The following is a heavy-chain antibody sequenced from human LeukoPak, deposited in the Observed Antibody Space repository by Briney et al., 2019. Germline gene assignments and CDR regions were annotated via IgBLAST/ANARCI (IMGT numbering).Heavy chain of an antibody. CDR2: INHSGST. CDR3: ARARGRGYDFWSGYYTGMKEVSHYYGMDV. D-gene: IGHD3-3*01. CDR1: GGSFSGYY. J-gene: IGHJ6*02. V-gene: IGHV4-34*01. Sequence: PSETLSLTCAVYGGSFSGYYWSWIRQPPGKGLEWIGEINHSGSTNYNPSLKSRVTISVDTSKNQFSLKLSSVTAADTAVYYCARARGRGYDFWSGYYTGMKEVSHYYGMDVWGQGTTVTVSS.